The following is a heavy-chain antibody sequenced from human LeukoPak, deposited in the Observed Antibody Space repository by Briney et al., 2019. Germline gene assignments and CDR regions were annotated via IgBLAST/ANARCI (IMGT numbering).Heavy chain of an antibody. J-gene: IGHJ4*02. CDR3: ARGGTYYYDSSGYL. Sequence: PSETLSLTCTVSGDSISSYYWSWIRQPPGKGLEWIGYIYYSGNTNYNPSLKSRVTISVDTSKNQFSLKLSSVSAADTAFYYCARGGTYYYDSSGYLWGQGTLVTVSS. V-gene: IGHV4-59*01. CDR1: GDSISSYY. CDR2: IYYSGNT. D-gene: IGHD3-22*01.